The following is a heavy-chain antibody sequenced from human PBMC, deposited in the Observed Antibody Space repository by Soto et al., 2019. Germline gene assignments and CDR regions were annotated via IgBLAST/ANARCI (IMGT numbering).Heavy chain of an antibody. J-gene: IGHJ4*02. CDR3: ARGPAYCTNGVCPIDY. Sequence: VQLVESGGGLVQPGGSLRLSCAASGFTVSSNYMSWVRQAPGKGLEWVSVIYSGGSTYYADSVKGRFTISRHNSKNTLYLQMNSLRAEDTAVYYCARGPAYCTNGVCPIDYWGQGTLVTVSS. D-gene: IGHD2-8*01. CDR1: GFTVSSNY. V-gene: IGHV3-53*04. CDR2: IYSGGST.